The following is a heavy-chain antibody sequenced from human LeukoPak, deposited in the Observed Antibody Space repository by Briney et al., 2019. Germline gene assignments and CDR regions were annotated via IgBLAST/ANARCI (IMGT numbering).Heavy chain of an antibody. CDR1: GFTFSDHY. Sequence: SGGSLRLSCAAPGFTFSDHYMDWVRQAPGRGLEWVGRAKNKADSYTIEYAASVRGRFTISRDDSKNSLYLQMNSLKTEDTAVYYCVKDSSFWTFDYWGQGTLVTVSS. J-gene: IGHJ4*02. CDR3: VKDSSFWTFDY. V-gene: IGHV3-72*01. CDR2: AKNKADSYTI. D-gene: IGHD6-6*01.